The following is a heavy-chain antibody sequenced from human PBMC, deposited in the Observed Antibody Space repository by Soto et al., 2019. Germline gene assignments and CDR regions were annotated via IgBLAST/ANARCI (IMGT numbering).Heavy chain of an antibody. CDR3: AADGGVIVRWIGAFDI. CDR1: GDTFSSYA. D-gene: IGHD3-16*02. Sequence: QVQLVQSGAEVKKPGSSVKVSCKASGDTFSSYAISWVRQAPGQGLEWMGGIIPIFGTANYAQKFQDTVTITADESTSTAYMELSSLRSADTAEYYCAADGGVIVRWIGAFDIWGQGTMVTVSS. V-gene: IGHV1-69*01. J-gene: IGHJ3*02. CDR2: IIPIFGTA.